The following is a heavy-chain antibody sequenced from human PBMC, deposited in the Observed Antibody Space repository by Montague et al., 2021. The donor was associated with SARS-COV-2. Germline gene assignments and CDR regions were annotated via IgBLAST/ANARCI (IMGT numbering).Heavy chain of an antibody. CDR1: GFTFSSHW. D-gene: IGHD3-9*01. CDR3: ATDRTVAPGYGFDP. J-gene: IGHJ5*02. CDR2: INTDGTIT. V-gene: IGHV3-74*01. Sequence: SLRLSCAASGFTFSSHWMHWVRQLPGKGLQWVSRINTDGTITNYADSVKGRFTISRDNAKNSMYLQMNSLRVEDTAVYYCATDRTVAPGYGFDPWGQGTLVTVSS.